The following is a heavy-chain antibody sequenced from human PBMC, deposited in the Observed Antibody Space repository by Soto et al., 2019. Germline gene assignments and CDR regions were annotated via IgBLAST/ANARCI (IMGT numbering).Heavy chain of an antibody. J-gene: IGHJ4*02. V-gene: IGHV4-30-2*01. CDR3: ARGGPGNLFDY. CDR2: IYHSGST. CDR1: GGSISSGGYS. D-gene: IGHD3-10*01. Sequence: SETLSLTCAVSGGSISSGGYSWSWIRQPPGKGLEWIGYIYHSGSTYYNPSLKSRVTISVDRSKNQFSLKLSSVTAADTAVYYCARGGPGNLFDYWGQGTLVTVSS.